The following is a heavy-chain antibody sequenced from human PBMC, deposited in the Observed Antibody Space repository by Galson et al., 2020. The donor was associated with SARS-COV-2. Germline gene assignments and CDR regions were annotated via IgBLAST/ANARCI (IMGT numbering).Heavy chain of an antibody. V-gene: IGHV4-34*01. CDR3: VRGEYYHDGSGLVG. CDR2: ITHSGAT. Sequence: SETLSLTCDVYDWSFSGSHWTWIRQHPGKGLEWIAEITHSGATTYNPSLKSRVTISVDISKTKFSLKVSSVAAADTAVYYCVRGEYYHDGSGLVGWGQGTLVTVSS. J-gene: IGHJ4*02. D-gene: IGHD3-22*01. CDR1: DWSFSGSH.